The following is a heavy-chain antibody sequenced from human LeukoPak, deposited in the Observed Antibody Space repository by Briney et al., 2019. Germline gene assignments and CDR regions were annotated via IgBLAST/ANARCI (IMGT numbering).Heavy chain of an antibody. J-gene: IGHJ4*02. CDR2: ISGSGGST. V-gene: IGHV3-23*01. D-gene: IGHD6-13*01. CDR3: AKDKAGSWYATSYYFDY. Sequence: GGSLRLSCAASGFTFSSHAMSWVRQAPGKGLEWVSAISGSGGSTYYADSVKGRFTISRDNSKNTLYLQMNSLRAEDTAVYYCAKDKAGSWYATSYYFDYWGQGTLVTVSS. CDR1: GFTFSSHA.